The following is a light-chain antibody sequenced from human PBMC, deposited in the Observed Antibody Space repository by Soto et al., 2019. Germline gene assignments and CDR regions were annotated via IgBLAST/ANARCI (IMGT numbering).Light chain of an antibody. V-gene: IGKV1-5*03. J-gene: IGKJ4*01. CDR1: QSVSSW. CDR3: QQYSNWPLT. CDR2: KAS. Sequence: DIQMTQSPSTLSASVGDRVTITCRASQSVSSWLAWYQQKPGKAPKLLIYKASSLESGVPSRFSGSGSGTEFTLTISSLQPDDFATYYCQQYSNWPLTFGGGTKVEIK.